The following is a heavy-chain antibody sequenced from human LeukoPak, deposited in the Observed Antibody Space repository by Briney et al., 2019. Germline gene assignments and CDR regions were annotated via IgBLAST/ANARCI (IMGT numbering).Heavy chain of an antibody. Sequence: ASVKVSCKTSGYSFSSYEINWVRQPPGQGLEWMGWMNPNSGNTAYAQKFQGRITMTRDASIRTAYMELNSLRSEDTAAYYCVRLFVQEPSGWFDPWGQGTLVTVS. CDR1: GYSFSSYE. D-gene: IGHD3-10*01. CDR2: MNPNSGNT. J-gene: IGHJ5*02. V-gene: IGHV1-8*01. CDR3: VRLFVQEPSGWFDP.